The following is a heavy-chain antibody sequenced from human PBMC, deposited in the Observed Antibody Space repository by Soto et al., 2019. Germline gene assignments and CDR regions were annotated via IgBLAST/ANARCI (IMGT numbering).Heavy chain of an antibody. CDR2: LKTSIDSATT. CDR1: GASFTNAW. Sequence: EVQLVESGGGLVKPGESLRLSCEASGASFTNAWMNWVRQAPGKWLEWVGRLKTSIDSATTDYAAPVKGRYTISREDSKNTLYLQMDSLKTEDTAVYYCTTEDPSWLRGLEYWGQGTLVTVSS. CDR3: TTEDPSWLRGLEY. D-gene: IGHD5-12*01. V-gene: IGHV3-15*01. J-gene: IGHJ4*02.